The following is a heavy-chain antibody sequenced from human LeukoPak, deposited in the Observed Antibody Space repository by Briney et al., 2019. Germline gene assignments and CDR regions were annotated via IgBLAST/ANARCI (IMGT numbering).Heavy chain of an antibody. Sequence: SGTLSLTCTVSGGSISSSTYYWDWIRQPPGKGLEWIGNIYDTGTTYSNPSLKSRVTISVDTSNNQFSLRLSSVTATDTAVYYCARKRWLQPFDYWGQGTPV. CDR3: ARKRWLQPFDY. V-gene: IGHV4-39*01. CDR2: IYDTGTT. D-gene: IGHD5-24*01. J-gene: IGHJ4*02. CDR1: GGSISSSTYY.